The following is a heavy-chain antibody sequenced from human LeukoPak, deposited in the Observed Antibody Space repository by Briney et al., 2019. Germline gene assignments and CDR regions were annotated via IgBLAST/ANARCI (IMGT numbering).Heavy chain of an antibody. CDR3: ARHNSGGYYGAFDY. Sequence: PSETLSLTCAVSGYSISSANYWGWIRQPPGKGLGWVGSIYHSGTTFYNPSLKSRVTISIDTSKNQFSLKLTSVTAADTALYYCARHNSGGYYGAFDYWDRGTLVTVSS. D-gene: IGHD1-26*01. J-gene: IGHJ4*02. CDR1: GYSISSANY. V-gene: IGHV4-38-2*01. CDR2: IYHSGTT.